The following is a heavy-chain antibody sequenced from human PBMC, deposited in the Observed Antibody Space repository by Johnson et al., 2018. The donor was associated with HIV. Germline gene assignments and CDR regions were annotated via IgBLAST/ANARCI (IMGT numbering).Heavy chain of an antibody. CDR2: ISGSGGSK. D-gene: IGHD3-22*01. Sequence: EVQLVESGGGSVKPGGSLRLSCASSGFAFSGHNMGWIRQAPGKGLEWVSSISGSGGSKYYADSAKGRFTISRDNSKNTLYLQMNSLRAEDTAVHYCAKVRYYDRDAFYIWGPGTLVTVSP. J-gene: IGHJ3*02. CDR1: GFAFSGHN. V-gene: IGHV3-23*04. CDR3: AKVRYYDRDAFYI.